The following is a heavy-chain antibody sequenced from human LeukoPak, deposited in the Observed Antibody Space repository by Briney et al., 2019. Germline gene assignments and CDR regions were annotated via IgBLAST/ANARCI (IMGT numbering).Heavy chain of an antibody. J-gene: IGHJ4*02. CDR3: IRDEALWRLDY. CDR2: IDERGRNA. V-gene: IGHV3-74*03. CDR1: GFSFSNHW. Sequence: GGSLRLSCAASGFSFSNHWMHWVRQAPGKGLVWVSRIDERGRNAMYADPVKGRFSISRDNAKNTVYLQMNSLKAEDTGVYYCIRDEALWRLDYWGQGALVTVSS. D-gene: IGHD2-21*01.